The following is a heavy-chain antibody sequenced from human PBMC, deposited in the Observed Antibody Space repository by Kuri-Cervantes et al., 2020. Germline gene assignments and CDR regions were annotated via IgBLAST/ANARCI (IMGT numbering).Heavy chain of an antibody. D-gene: IGHD5-18*01. CDR2: ISWNSGSI. CDR1: GFTFDDYA. V-gene: IGHV3-9*01. J-gene: IGHJ4*02. CDR3: AKDPGGGYSYGPPPHYFDY. Sequence: GGSLRLSCAASGFTFDDYAMHWVRQAPGKGLEWVSGISWNSGSIGYADSVEGRFTISRDNAKNSLYLQMNSLRAEDTAVYYCAKDPGGGYSYGPPPHYFDYWGQGTLVTVSS.